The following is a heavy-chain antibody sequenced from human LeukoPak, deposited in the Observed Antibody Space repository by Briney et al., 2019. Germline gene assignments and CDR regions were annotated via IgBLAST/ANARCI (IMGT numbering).Heavy chain of an antibody. D-gene: IGHD7-27*01. CDR1: GFTFSDYY. CDR3: ARGNRGFDY. V-gene: IGHV3-72*01. Sequence: GGSLRLSCAASGFTFSDYYMDWVRHAPGKGLEWVGRIRKKANSYTTEYAASVKGRFTISRDDSKNSLYLQMNGLKTEDTAVYYCARGNRGFDYWGQGTLVTVSS. CDR2: IRKKANSYTT. J-gene: IGHJ4*02.